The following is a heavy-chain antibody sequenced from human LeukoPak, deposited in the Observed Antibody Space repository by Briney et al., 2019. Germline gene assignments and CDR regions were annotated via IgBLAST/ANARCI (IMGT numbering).Heavy chain of an antibody. CDR3: ARALASRTPFDY. CDR1: GFTFSSYA. D-gene: IGHD2-15*01. V-gene: IGHV3-21*01. J-gene: IGHJ4*02. CDR2: ISSSSSYI. Sequence: PGGSLRLSCAASGFTFSSYAMSWVRQAPGKGLEWVSSISSSSSYIYYADSVKGRFTISRDNAKNSLYLQMNSLRAEDTAVYYCARALASRTPFDYWGQGTLVTVSS.